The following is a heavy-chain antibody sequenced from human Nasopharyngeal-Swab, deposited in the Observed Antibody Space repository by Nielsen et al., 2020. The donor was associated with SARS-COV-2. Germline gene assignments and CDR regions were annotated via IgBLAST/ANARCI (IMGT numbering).Heavy chain of an antibody. CDR1: GFTFSSYG. Sequence: GESLRISCAASGFTFSSYGMHWVRQAPGKGLEWVAVISYDGSNKYYADSVKGRFTISRDNSKNTLYLQMNSLRAEDTAVYYCVRGVGSSTRPYDYWGQGTLVTVSS. D-gene: IGHD1-26*01. CDR2: ISYDGSNK. V-gene: IGHV3-30*19. J-gene: IGHJ4*02. CDR3: VRGVGSSTRPYDY.